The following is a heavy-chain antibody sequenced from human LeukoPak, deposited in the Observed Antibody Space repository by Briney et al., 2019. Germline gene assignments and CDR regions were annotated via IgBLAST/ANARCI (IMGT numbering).Heavy chain of an antibody. V-gene: IGHV3-9*01. CDR1: GFTFDDYA. CDR2: ISWNSGTI. CDR3: ARVYSGSFSPFDY. J-gene: IGHJ4*02. Sequence: GGSLRLSCAASGFTFDDYAMHWVRQAPGKGLEWVSGISWNSGTIGYADSVKGRFTISRDNGKNSLYLQMNSLRAEDTALYYCARVYSGSFSPFDYWGRGTLVTVSS. D-gene: IGHD1-26*01.